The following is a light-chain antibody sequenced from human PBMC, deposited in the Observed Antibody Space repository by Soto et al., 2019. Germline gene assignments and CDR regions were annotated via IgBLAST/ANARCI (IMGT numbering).Light chain of an antibody. CDR3: SSYGGSYTWI. V-gene: IGLV2-11*01. J-gene: IGLJ1*01. CDR1: SRDVAVYSY. CDR2: VPT. Sequence: QSALTQPRSVSGSPRQPVTVSCTGTSRDVAVYSYVSWFQQHPGKAPHLLIYVPTNRPSGSLDRFFGSKPATPAALTISGLQAEDEAEYFCSSYGGSYTWIFGSGTKVTVL.